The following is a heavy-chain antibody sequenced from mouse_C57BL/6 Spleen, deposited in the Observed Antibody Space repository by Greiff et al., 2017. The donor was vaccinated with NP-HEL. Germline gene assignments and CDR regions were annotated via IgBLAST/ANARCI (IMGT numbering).Heavy chain of an antibody. CDR3: TREPGSHYFDD. CDR1: GFTFSSYA. D-gene: IGHD1-1*01. J-gene: IGHJ2*01. CDR2: ISSGGDYI. V-gene: IGHV5-9-1*02. Sequence: EVKVVESGEGLVKPGGSLKLSCAASGFTFSSYAMSWVRQTPEKRLEWVAYISSGGDYIYYADTVKGRFTISRDNARNTLYLQMSSLKSEDTAMYYCTREPGSHYFDDWGQGTTLTVSS.